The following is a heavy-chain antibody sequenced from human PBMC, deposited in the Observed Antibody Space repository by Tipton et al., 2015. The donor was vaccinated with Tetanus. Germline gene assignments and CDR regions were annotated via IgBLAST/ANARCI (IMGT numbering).Heavy chain of an antibody. J-gene: IGHJ4*02. CDR1: GFTFDDYA. V-gene: IGHV3-23*01. Sequence: SLRLSCAASGFTFDDYAMHWVRQAPGKGLEWVSGISGSGGSTYYADAVKGRFTISRDNSKNTLYLQMNSLSAEDTAVYYCAKVDYSNSRGYFDYWGQGTLVTVSS. CDR3: AKVDYSNSRGYFDY. D-gene: IGHD6-6*01. CDR2: ISGSGGST.